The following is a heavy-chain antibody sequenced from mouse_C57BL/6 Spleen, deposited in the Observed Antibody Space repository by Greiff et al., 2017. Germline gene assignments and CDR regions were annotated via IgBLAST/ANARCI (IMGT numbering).Heavy chain of an antibody. CDR2: INPSTGGT. CDR3: ARSRGHDY. J-gene: IGHJ2*01. CDR1: GYSFTGYY. Sequence: EVQLQQSGPELVKPGASVKISCKASGYSFTGYYMNWVKQSPEKSLEWIGEINPSTGGTTYNQKFKAKATLTVDKSSSTAYMQLKSLTSEDSAVYYCARSRGHDYWGQGTTLTVSS. V-gene: IGHV1-42*01.